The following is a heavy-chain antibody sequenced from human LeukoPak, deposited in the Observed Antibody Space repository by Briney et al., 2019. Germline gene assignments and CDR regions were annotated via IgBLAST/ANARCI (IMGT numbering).Heavy chain of an antibody. CDR1: GFTFTSYW. J-gene: IGHJ5*02. CDR3: ARENVDYDFWSGYPNWFDP. CDR2: IRQDGSEK. D-gene: IGHD3-3*01. V-gene: IGHV3-7*05. Sequence: GGSLRLSCAVSGFTFTSYWMSWVRQAPGKGLEWVANIRQDGSEKYYVDPVKGRFSISRDNAKKSLYLQMNSLRADDTAVYYCARENVDYDFWSGYPNWFDPWGQGTLVTVSS.